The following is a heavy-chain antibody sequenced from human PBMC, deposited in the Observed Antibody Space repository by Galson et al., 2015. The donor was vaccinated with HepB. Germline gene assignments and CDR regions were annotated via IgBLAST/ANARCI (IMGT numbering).Heavy chain of an antibody. D-gene: IGHD4-23*01. V-gene: IGHV1-2*06. Sequence: SVKVSCKASGYTFTGYYMHWVRQAPGQGLEWMGRINPNSGGTNYAQKFQGRVTMTRDTSISTAYMELSRLRSDDTAVYYCARAFDYGGNSEFDYWGQGTLVTVSS. CDR1: GYTFTGYY. J-gene: IGHJ4*02. CDR2: INPNSGGT. CDR3: ARAFDYGGNSEFDY.